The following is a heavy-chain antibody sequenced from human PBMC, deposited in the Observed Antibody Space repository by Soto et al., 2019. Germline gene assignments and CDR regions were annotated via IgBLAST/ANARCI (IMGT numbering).Heavy chain of an antibody. J-gene: IGHJ4*02. V-gene: IGHV4-59*01. Sequence: QVQLQESGPGLLKPSETLSLTCTVSGGSISSYYWSWIRHPPGKGLEWIGDIYYSGSTNYNPPLKSQGTISVDTSKNQFSLKLSSVTAADTAVYYCARGSAAIMVDWGQGTLVTVSS. CDR2: IYYSGST. CDR3: ARGSAAIMVD. CDR1: GGSISSYY. D-gene: IGHD2-2*01.